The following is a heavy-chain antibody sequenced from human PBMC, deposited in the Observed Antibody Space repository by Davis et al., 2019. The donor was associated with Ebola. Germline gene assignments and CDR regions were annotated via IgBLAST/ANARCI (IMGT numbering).Heavy chain of an antibody. V-gene: IGHV3-48*01. CDR1: GFTFSAYT. CDR3: AKDTSNIWFDI. CDR2: ISSSSRTI. Sequence: GGSLRLSCAASGFTFSAYTMDWVRQAPGKGLEWVAYISSSSRTIYYADSVKGRFTISRDNSKNTLYLQMNGLRVEDTAIYYCAKDTSNIWFDIWGQGTMVSVSS. J-gene: IGHJ3*02. D-gene: IGHD1-26*01.